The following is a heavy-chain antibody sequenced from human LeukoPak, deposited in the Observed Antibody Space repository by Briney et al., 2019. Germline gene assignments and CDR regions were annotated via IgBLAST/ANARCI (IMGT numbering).Heavy chain of an antibody. D-gene: IGHD2-2*02. Sequence: ASVKVSCKASGYTFTGYYMHWVRQAPGHGLEWMGWINPNSGGTNYAQKFQGRVTMTRDTSISTAYMELSRLRSDDTAVYYCARDVVVVPAAIQFYMDVWGKGTTVTVSS. CDR1: GYTFTGYY. V-gene: IGHV1-2*02. CDR3: ARDVVVVPAAIQFYMDV. J-gene: IGHJ6*03. CDR2: INPNSGGT.